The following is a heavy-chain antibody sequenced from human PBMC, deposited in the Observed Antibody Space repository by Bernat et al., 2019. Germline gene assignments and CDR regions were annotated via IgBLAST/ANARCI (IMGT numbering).Heavy chain of an antibody. CDR3: TTGPAYYDIWADIPR. V-gene: IGHV3-15*01. Sequence: EVQLVEPGGGLVKPGGSLRLSCAASGFTFSNAWMSWVRQAPGKGLEWAGRIKSKTDGGTTDYAAPVKGRFTISRDDSKNTLYLQMNSLKTEDTAVYYCTTGPAYYDIWADIPRWGQGTLVTVSS. J-gene: IGHJ4*02. CDR2: IKSKTDGGTT. D-gene: IGHD3-9*01. CDR1: GFTFSNAW.